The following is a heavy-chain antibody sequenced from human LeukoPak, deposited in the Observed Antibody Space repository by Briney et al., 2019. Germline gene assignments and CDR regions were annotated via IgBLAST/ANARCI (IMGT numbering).Heavy chain of an antibody. CDR1: GFTFSNYW. CDR2: INRDGSER. J-gene: IGHJ6*02. V-gene: IGHV3-7*03. Sequence: GGSLRLSCAASGFTFSNYWMTWVRQAPGKGLEWVANINRDGSERYYVDSVKGRFTISRDDAKSSLYLQMNSLRAEATAVYYCGRRNAMDVWGQGTTVIVFS. CDR3: GRRNAMDV.